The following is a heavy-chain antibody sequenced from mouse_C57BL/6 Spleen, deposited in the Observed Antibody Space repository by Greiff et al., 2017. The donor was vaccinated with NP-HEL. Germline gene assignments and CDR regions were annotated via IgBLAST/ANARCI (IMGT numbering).Heavy chain of an antibody. CDR3: ARSEEGNWYFDV. Sequence: VQLQQSGAELARPGASVKLSCKASGYTFTSYGISWVKQRTGQGLEWIGEIYPRSGNTYYNEKFKGKATLTAEKSSSTAYMELRSLTSEDSAVYFCARSEEGNWYFDVWGTGTTVTVSS. CDR2: IYPRSGNT. J-gene: IGHJ1*03. V-gene: IGHV1-81*01. CDR1: GYTFTSYG.